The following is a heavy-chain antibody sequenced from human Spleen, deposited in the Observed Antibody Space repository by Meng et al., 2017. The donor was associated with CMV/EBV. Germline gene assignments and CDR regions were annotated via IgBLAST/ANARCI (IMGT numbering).Heavy chain of an antibody. J-gene: IGHJ4*02. D-gene: IGHD6-13*01. CDR3: AKDRYKSNWYYFDY. CDR2: ISGSGGTI. CDR1: GFTFSSYA. Sequence: SGFTFSSYAMSLVRQAPGKGLEWVSAISGSGGTIYNADSVKGRFTISRDISNNTLFLQMNSLRAKDTAVYYCAKDRYKSNWYYFDYWGQGTLVTVSS. V-gene: IGHV3-23*01.